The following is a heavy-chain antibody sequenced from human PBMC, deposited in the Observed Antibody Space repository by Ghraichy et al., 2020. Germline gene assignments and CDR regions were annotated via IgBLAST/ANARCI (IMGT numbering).Heavy chain of an antibody. Sequence: SETLSLTCTVSGGSISSYYWSWIRQPPGKGLEYIGYIYYSGSTNYNPSLKSRVTISVDTSKNQFSLNLSSVTSADTAVYYCARLGSSTSNWFDPWGQGTLVTVSS. V-gene: IGHV4-59*01. CDR3: ARLGSSTSNWFDP. D-gene: IGHD2-2*01. J-gene: IGHJ5*02. CDR1: GGSISSYY. CDR2: IYYSGST.